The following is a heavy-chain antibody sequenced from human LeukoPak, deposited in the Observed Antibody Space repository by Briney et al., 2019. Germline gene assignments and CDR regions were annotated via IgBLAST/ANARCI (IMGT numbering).Heavy chain of an antibody. J-gene: IGHJ4*02. CDR3: ARDAGSYSFWAFDY. CDR2: IYYSGST. V-gene: IGHV4-30-4*01. CDR1: GGSISSGDYY. D-gene: IGHD5-18*01. Sequence: PSETLSLTCTVSGGSISSGDYYWSWIRQPPGKGLEWIGYIYYSGSTYYNPSLKSRVTISVDTSKNQFSLKLSSVTAADTAVYYCARDAGSYSFWAFDYWGQGTLVTVSS.